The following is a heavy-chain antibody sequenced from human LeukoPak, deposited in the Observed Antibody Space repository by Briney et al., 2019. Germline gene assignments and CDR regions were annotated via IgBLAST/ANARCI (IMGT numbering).Heavy chain of an antibody. J-gene: IGHJ4*02. Sequence: PSETLSLTCTVSGGSISSYYWGWIRQPAGKGREWIGRIYTSGSTNYHPSLKGRVSMSVDPSKNPFSLKLSSVTAADTAVFYCARENSGSYREFDYWGQGTLVTVSS. D-gene: IGHD1-26*01. CDR1: GGSISSYY. V-gene: IGHV4-4*07. CDR3: ARENSGSYREFDY. CDR2: IYTSGST.